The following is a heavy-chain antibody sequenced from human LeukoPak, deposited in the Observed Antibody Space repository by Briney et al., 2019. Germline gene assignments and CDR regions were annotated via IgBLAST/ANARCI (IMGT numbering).Heavy chain of an antibody. CDR2: ISGSGGST. J-gene: IGHJ4*02. CDR1: GFTFSSYA. Sequence: GGSLRLSCAASGFTFSSYAMSWVRQAPGKGLEWVSAISGSGGSTYYADSVKGRFTISRDNSKNALYLQMNSLRAEDTAVYYCAKVLVLVSANRYYFDYWGQGTLVTVSS. CDR3: AKVLVLVSANRYYFDY. D-gene: IGHD2-15*01. V-gene: IGHV3-23*01.